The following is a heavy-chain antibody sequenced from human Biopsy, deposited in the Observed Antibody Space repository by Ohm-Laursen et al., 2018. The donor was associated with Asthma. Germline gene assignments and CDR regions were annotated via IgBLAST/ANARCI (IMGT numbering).Heavy chain of an antibody. V-gene: IGHV1-24*01. CDR2: HDHEEGGT. Sequence: ASVKVSCKISGYSLTDLSMHWVRQAPGQGLEWMGGHDHEEGGTVNARRLQGRVTMTEDTSTDTAYMELSSLSSDDTAVYYCASDFPKDYVRYNFQFWGQGTLVTVSS. D-gene: IGHD4-17*01. CDR1: GYSLTDLS. CDR3: ASDFPKDYVRYNFQF. J-gene: IGHJ4*02.